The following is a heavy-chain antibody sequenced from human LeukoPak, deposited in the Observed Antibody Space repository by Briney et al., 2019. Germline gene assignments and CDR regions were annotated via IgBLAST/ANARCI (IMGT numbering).Heavy chain of an antibody. V-gene: IGHV4-39*01. CDR3: ARLSFGPYYYYYMDV. J-gene: IGHJ6*03. Sequence: SETLSLTCTVSGGSISSSSYYWGWIRQPPGKGLEWIGSIYYSGSTYYNPSLKSRITISVDTSKNQFSLKLSSVTAADTAVYYCARLSFGPYYYYYMDVWGKGTTVTVSS. CDR1: GGSISSSSYY. CDR2: IYYSGST. D-gene: IGHD3-10*01.